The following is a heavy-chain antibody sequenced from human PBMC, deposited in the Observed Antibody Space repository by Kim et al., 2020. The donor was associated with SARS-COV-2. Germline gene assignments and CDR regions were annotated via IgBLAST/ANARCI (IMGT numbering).Heavy chain of an antibody. V-gene: IGHV3-30*07. J-gene: IGHJ6*02. CDR3: AREYYYDSSGYYYFYYGMDV. Sequence: RFTISRDNSKNTLYLQMKSLRAEDTAVYYCAREYYYDSSGYYYFYYGMDVWGQGTTVTVSS. D-gene: IGHD3-22*01.